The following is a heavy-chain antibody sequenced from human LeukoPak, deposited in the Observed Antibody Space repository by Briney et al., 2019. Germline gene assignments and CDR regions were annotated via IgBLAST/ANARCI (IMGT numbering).Heavy chain of an antibody. CDR3: ARLVGGAFDI. J-gene: IGHJ3*02. CDR2: IYYSGST. V-gene: IGHV4-59*01. CDR1: GGSISSYY. Sequence: PSETLSLTCTVSGGSISSYYWSWIRQPPGKGLEWIGYIYYSGSTNYNPSLKSRVTLSVDTSKNQFSLKLSSVTAADTAVYYCARLVGGAFDIWGQGTMVTVSS. D-gene: IGHD2-21*01.